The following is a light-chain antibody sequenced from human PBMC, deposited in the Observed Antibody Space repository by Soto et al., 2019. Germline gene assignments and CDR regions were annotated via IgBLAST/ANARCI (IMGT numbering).Light chain of an antibody. V-gene: IGLV2-14*01. CDR2: DVS. J-gene: IGLJ1*01. CDR1: RSDVGGYNY. Sequence: QYALTQPASVSGSPGQSITISCTGTRSDVGGYNYVSWYQQHPGKAPKLMIYDVSNRPSGVSNRFSGSKSVNTASLTISGLQAEDEADYYCRSYTMSSRCGFGTGTKVTVL. CDR3: RSYTMSSRCG.